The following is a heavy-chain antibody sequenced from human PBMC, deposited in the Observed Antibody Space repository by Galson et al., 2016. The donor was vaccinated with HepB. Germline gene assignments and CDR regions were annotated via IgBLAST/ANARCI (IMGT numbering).Heavy chain of an antibody. D-gene: IGHD6-6*01. V-gene: IGHV3-13*04. CDR3: VRGAARPGYWYFDL. CDR1: GFTFSSYD. J-gene: IGHJ2*01. Sequence: SLRLSCAASGFTFSSYDMHWVRQATGKGLEWVSTIGTAGDTYYPGSVKGRFTLSRENAKNSLYPQMNSLRAGDTPVYYYVRGAARPGYWYFDLWGRCTLITVS. CDR2: IGTAGDT.